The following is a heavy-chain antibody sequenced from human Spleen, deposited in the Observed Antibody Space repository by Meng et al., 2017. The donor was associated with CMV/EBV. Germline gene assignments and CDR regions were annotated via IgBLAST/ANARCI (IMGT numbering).Heavy chain of an antibody. D-gene: IGHD2-2*01. CDR3: ARGSTSCMDV. Sequence: GGSLRLSCVVSGFTFSDYYMSWIRQAPGKGLEWVSSISSSSSYIYYADSVKGRFTISRDNAKNSLYLQMNSLRAEDTAVYYCARGSTSCMDVWGQGTTVTVSS. J-gene: IGHJ6*02. CDR2: ISSSSSYI. V-gene: IGHV3-11*06. CDR1: GFTFSDYY.